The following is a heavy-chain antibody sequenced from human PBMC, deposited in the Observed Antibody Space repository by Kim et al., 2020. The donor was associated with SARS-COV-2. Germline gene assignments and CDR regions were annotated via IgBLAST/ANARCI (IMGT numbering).Heavy chain of an antibody. CDR3: ARGSLGRGSTSLRYFDWLPGDPFDT. J-gene: IGHJ4*02. CDR2: IIPIFGTA. D-gene: IGHD3-9*01. Sequence: SVKVSCKASGGTFSSYAISWVRQAPGQGLEWMGGIIPIFGTANYAQKFQGRVTITADESTSTAYMELSSLRSEDTAVYYCARGSLGRGSTSLRYFDWLPGDPFDTWGQGTLVTVSS. CDR1: GGTFSSYA. V-gene: IGHV1-69*13.